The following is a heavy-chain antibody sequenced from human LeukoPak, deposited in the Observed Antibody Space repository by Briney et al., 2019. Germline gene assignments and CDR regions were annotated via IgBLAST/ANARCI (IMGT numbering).Heavy chain of an antibody. D-gene: IGHD1-26*01. CDR2: INPNSGGT. CDR3: ARLVVGGYGWFDP. J-gene: IGHJ5*02. CDR1: GYTFTGYY. Sequence: ASVKVSCKASGYTFTGYYVHWVRQAPGQGPEWMGWINPNSGGTNYAQKLQGRVTMTTDTSTSTAYMELRSLRSDDTAVYYCARLVVGGYGWFDPWGQGTLVTVSS. V-gene: IGHV1-2*02.